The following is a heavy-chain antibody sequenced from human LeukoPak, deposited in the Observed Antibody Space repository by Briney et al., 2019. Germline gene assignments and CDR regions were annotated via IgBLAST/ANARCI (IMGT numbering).Heavy chain of an antibody. CDR2: IYSGGIT. CDR3: ARGSWYGRFMDY. D-gene: IGHD6-13*01. CDR1: GFTFSSYG. Sequence: GGSLRLSCAASGFTFSSYGMHWVRQAPGKGLEWVSLIYSGGITYYADSMKGRFTISRDNSKNTLYLQMNSLRAEDTAVYYCARGSWYGRFMDYWGQGTLVTVSS. V-gene: IGHV3-53*01. J-gene: IGHJ4*02.